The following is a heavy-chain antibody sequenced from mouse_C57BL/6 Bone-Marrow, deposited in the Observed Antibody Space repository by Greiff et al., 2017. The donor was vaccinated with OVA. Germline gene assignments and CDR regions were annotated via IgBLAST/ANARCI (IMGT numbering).Heavy chain of an antibody. V-gene: IGHV1-53*01. CDR3: ARGDYDVGAFDY. J-gene: IGHJ2*01. D-gene: IGHD2-4*01. Sequence: QVHVKQPGTELVKPGASVKLSCKASGYTFTSYWMHWVKQRPGQGLEWIGNINPSNGGTNYNEKFKSKATLTVDKSSSTAYMQLSSLTSEDSAVYYCARGDYDVGAFDYWGQGTTLTVSS. CDR2: INPSNGGT. CDR1: GYTFTSYW.